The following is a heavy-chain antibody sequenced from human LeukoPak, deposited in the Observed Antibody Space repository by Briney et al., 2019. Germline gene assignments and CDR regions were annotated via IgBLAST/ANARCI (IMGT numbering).Heavy chain of an antibody. CDR2: MSYAEIT. Sequence: SQTVSLTCTVSGDSISSTTSWWGWIRQSPGKGLEWIGSMSYAEITSYNPSLKSRATISVDTSKNQFSLMLSSVTAADTAVYYCTRLPLDYSLDHWGQGTLVSASS. CDR1: GDSISSTTSW. J-gene: IGHJ4*02. CDR3: TRLPLDYSLDH. D-gene: IGHD4-11*01. V-gene: IGHV4-39*01.